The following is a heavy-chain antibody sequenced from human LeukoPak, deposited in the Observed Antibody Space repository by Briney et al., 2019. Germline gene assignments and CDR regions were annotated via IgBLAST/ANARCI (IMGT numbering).Heavy chain of an antibody. Sequence: GASVKVSCKASGGTFSSYAISWVRQAPGQGLEWMGGIIPTFGTANYAQKFQGRVTITADESTSTAYMELSSLRSEDTAVYYCARLSGWAPYYFDYWGQGTLVTVSS. J-gene: IGHJ4*02. D-gene: IGHD6-19*01. V-gene: IGHV1-69*13. CDR3: ARLSGWAPYYFDY. CDR1: GGTFSSYA. CDR2: IIPTFGTA.